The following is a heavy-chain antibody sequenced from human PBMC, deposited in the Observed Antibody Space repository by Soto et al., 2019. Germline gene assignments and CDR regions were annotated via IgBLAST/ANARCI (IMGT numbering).Heavy chain of an antibody. CDR2: IDPSDSYT. CDR1: GYSFTSYW. Sequence: PGESLKISCNGSGYSFTSYWISWVRQMPGKGLEWMGRIDPSDSYTNYSPSFQGHVTISADKSISTAYLQWSSLKASDTAMYYCARADLGYCSSTSCHSPYYYYGMDVWGQGTTVTVSS. D-gene: IGHD2-2*01. V-gene: IGHV5-10-1*01. CDR3: ARADLGYCSSTSCHSPYYYYGMDV. J-gene: IGHJ6*02.